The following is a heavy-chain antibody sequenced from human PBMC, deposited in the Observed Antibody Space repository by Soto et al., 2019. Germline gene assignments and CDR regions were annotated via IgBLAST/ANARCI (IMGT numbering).Heavy chain of an antibody. J-gene: IGHJ4*02. CDR1: GFTFSSYG. CDR2: ISYDGSNK. D-gene: IGHD5-18*01. Sequence: GGSLRLSCAASGFTFSSYGMHWVRQAPGKGLEWVAVISYDGSNKYYADSVKGRFTISRDNSKNTLYLQMNSLRAEDTAVYYCAKADPGLYTATDYWGQGTLVTVSS. CDR3: AKADPGLYTATDY. V-gene: IGHV3-30*18.